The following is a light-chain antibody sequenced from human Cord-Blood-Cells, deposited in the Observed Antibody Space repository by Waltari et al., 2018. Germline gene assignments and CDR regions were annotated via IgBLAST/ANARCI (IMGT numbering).Light chain of an antibody. CDR1: KFGDKY. V-gene: IGLV3-1*01. CDR2: QDS. CDR3: QAWDSSTVV. J-gene: IGLJ2*01. Sequence: SYELTQPPSVSVSPGQTASITCSGDKFGDKYACWYQQKPGQSPVLVIYQDSKRPSGIPERFYGSNSGNTATLTISGTQAMDEADDYCQAWDSSTVVFGGGTKLTVL.